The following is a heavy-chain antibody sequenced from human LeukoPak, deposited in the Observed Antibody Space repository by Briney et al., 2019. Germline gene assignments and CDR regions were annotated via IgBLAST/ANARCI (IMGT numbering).Heavy chain of an antibody. Sequence: ASVKVSCKVSGYTLTELSMHWVRQAPGKGLEWMGGFDPEDGETIYAQKFQGRVTMTEDTSTDTAYMELSSLRSEDTAVYYCATSPTSGLVIPRWVDYYYYMGVWGKGTTVTVSS. CDR2: FDPEDGET. V-gene: IGHV1-24*01. CDR1: GYTLTELS. CDR3: ATSPTSGLVIPRWVDYYYYMGV. D-gene: IGHD2-21*01. J-gene: IGHJ6*03.